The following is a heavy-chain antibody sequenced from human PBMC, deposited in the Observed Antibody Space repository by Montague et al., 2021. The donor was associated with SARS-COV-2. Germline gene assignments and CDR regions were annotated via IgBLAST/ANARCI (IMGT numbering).Heavy chain of an antibody. D-gene: IGHD2-21*01. CDR1: GFIFSSYE. V-gene: IGHV3-48*03. CDR2: ISSSGGGSTK. J-gene: IGHJ6*02. Sequence: LSLSCSASGFIFSSYEMNWVRQAPGKGLEWISYISSSGGGSTKHYTDSVKGRFTISRDNAKNSLYLQMNSLRVEDTAIYYCARDRDWDDWCGMDVWGQGTTVTVSS. CDR3: ARDRDWDDWCGMDV.